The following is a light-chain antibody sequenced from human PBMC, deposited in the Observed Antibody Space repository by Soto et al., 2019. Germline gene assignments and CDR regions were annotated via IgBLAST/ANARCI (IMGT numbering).Light chain of an antibody. J-gene: IGKJ2*03. V-gene: IGKV1-5*01. CDR1: QTTNTW. CDR2: DAS. CDR3: QQYISYPYS. Sequence: DIQMTQFPSTLSASVGDRVTITCRASQTTNTWLSWYKQKPGTAPKLLIYDASSLEGGDPSSFSASGSETEFTLTIGRLQQDGLGTYYCQQYISYPYSCGQGPKVEIK.